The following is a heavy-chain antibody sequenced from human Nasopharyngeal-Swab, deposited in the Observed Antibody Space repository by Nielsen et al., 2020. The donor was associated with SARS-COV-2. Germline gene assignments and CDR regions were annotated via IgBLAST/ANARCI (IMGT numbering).Heavy chain of an antibody. CDR2: ISSSSSYI. D-gene: IGHD2-15*01. V-gene: IGHV3-21*01. Sequence: GESLKISCAASGFTFSSYSMNWVRQAPGKGLEWVSSISSSSSYIYYADSVKGRFTISRDNAKNSLYLQMNSLRAEDTAVYYCARDRSVGYGMDVWGQETTVTVSS. J-gene: IGHJ6*02. CDR3: ARDRSVGYGMDV. CDR1: GFTFSSYS.